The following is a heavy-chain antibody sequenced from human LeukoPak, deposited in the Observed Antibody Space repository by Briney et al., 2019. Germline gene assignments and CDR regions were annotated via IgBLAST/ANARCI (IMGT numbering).Heavy chain of an antibody. D-gene: IGHD2-21*02. J-gene: IGHJ4*02. CDR3: ARGASCGGDCYPH. CDR2: IYTSDST. V-gene: IGHV3-53*01. Sequence: GSLRLSCEASGFSVRSSYMSWVRQAPGKGLEWVSVIYTSDSTHYADSVKGRFIISRDSSRNTLYLQMNSLRAEDTAVYYCARGASCGGDCYPHWGQGTLVTVSS. CDR1: GFSVRSSY.